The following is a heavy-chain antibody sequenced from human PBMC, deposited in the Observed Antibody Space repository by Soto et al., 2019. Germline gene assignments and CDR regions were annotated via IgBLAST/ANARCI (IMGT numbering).Heavy chain of an antibody. CDR3: ARDQNGSGNYYTRYFDY. CDR2: IHYSGST. D-gene: IGHD3-10*01. J-gene: IGHJ4*02. Sequence: SETLSLTCTVPGGSVNIGTYYWSWIRQPPGKGLEWIGFIHYSGSTNYNPSLKSRVTMSVDTSKNQFSLNLSSVTAADTAVYYCARDQNGSGNYYTRYFDYWGQGTLVTVSS. CDR1: GGSVNIGTYY. V-gene: IGHV4-61*01.